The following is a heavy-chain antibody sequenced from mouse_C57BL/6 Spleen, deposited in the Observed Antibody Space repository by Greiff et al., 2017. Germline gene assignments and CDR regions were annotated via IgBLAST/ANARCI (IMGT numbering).Heavy chain of an antibody. CDR1: GFTFSDYY. Sequence: EVKLVESGGGLVQPGGSLKLSCAASGFTFSDYYMYWVRQTPEKRLEWVAYISNGGGSTYYPDTVKGRFTISRDNAKNTLYLQMSRLKSEDTAMYYCARHGTLYYSNYDWYFDVWGTGTTVTVSS. J-gene: IGHJ1*03. V-gene: IGHV5-12*01. CDR2: ISNGGGST. CDR3: ARHGTLYYSNYDWYFDV. D-gene: IGHD2-5*01.